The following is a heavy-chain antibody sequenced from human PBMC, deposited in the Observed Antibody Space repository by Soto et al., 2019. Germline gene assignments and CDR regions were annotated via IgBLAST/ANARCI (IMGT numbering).Heavy chain of an antibody. CDR1: GYSFPKYG. Sequence: ASVEVSCKTSGYSFPKYGLHWVLQAPGERLEWMGWINPGNGDAKYSQKFQGRVTITRDTSATTAYMELSSLRSEDSAVFYCARTDCSSTSCYNYYYYGMDVWGQGTTVTVSS. CDR2: INPGNGDA. V-gene: IGHV1-3*01. D-gene: IGHD2-2*01. J-gene: IGHJ6*02. CDR3: ARTDCSSTSCYNYYYYGMDV.